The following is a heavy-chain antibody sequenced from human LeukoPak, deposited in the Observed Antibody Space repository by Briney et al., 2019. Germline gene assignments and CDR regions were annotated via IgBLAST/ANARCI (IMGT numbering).Heavy chain of an antibody. CDR1: GFTFSSYA. CDR3: AREGETYGDYVSSWFDP. V-gene: IGHV3-30-3*01. CDR2: ISYDGSNK. J-gene: IGHJ5*02. Sequence: PGGSLRLSCAASGFTFSSYAMHWVRQAPGKGLEWVAVISYDGSNKYYADSVKGRSTISRDNSKNTLYLQMNSLRAEDTAVYYCAREGETYGDYVSSWFDPWGQGTLVTVSS. D-gene: IGHD4-17*01.